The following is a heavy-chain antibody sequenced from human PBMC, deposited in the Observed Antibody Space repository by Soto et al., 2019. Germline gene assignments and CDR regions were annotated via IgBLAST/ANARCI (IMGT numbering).Heavy chain of an antibody. J-gene: IGHJ4*02. D-gene: IGHD3-22*01. CDR1: GFTFSSYW. V-gene: IGHV3-74*01. CDR3: ARLGYYDSSGYYYPRGFDY. Sequence: PGGSLRLSCAASGFTFSSYWMHWVRQAPGKGLVWVSRINSDGSSTSYADSVKGRFTISRDNAKNTLYLQMNSLGAEDTAVYYCARLGYYDSSGYYYPRGFDYWGQGTLVTVSS. CDR2: INSDGSST.